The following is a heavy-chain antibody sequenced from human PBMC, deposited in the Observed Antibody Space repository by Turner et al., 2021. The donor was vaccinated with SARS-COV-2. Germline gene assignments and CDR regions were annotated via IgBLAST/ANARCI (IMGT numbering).Heavy chain of an antibody. J-gene: IGHJ4*02. CDR1: GASISRDW. Sequence: QVQLQESGPGLVKPSGTLSLTCGVSGASISRDWWSWVRQPPGEGLEWIGEFSHDGRTNYRPSLQSRVTMSVDESMNQFSLRLTSVTAADTAVYYCARAVRGVFGFNSWGQGILVTVSP. D-gene: IGHD3-10*01. V-gene: IGHV4-4*02. CDR2: FSHDGRT. CDR3: ARAVRGVFGFNS.